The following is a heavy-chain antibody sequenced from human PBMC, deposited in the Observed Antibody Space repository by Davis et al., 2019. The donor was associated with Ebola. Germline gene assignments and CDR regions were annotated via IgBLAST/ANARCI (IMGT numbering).Heavy chain of an antibody. V-gene: IGHV4-59*11. CDR2: ISYIGNT. J-gene: IGHJ4*02. CDR3: ARVVGVEGRYFDH. CDR1: NGSISGHY. Sequence: PSETLSLTCTISNGSISGHYWSWIRQPPGKGLEWVGYISYIGNTNSNPSLKSRLTISVDTSKNQFSLKLRSVTAADTAVYYCARVVGVEGRYFDHWGQGTLVTVSS. D-gene: IGHD2-8*01.